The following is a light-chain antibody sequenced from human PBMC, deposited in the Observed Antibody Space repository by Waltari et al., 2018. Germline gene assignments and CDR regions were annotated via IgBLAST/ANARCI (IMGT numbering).Light chain of an antibody. Sequence: QSALTQPASVSGSPGKSITISCTGTSSDIGGYDYVSWYQQHPGKAPKLMIYDIIKRPSGVSDRFSGSKSGNTASLTISGLQAEDEADYYCSSYAPSSTVFGGGTKLTVL. CDR3: SSYAPSSTV. CDR1: SSDIGGYDY. CDR2: DII. V-gene: IGLV2-14*03. J-gene: IGLJ2*01.